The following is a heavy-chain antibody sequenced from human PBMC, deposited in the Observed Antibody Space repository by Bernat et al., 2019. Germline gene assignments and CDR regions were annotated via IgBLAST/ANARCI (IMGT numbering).Heavy chain of an antibody. CDR2: IYWDDDK. CDR3: AHIPVVTNDYIWGSYRLPQPGRTWFVP. J-gene: IGHJ5*02. CDR1: GFSLSTSGVG. Sequence: QITLKESGPTLVKPAQTLTLTCTFSGFSLSTSGVGVGWIRQPPGKALEWLAVIYWDDDKRYSPSLMSRLTITKDTSKNHVVLTMTNMDPVDTATYYCAHIPVVTNDYIWGSYRLPQPGRTWFVPWGQGTLVTVSS. D-gene: IGHD3-16*02. V-gene: IGHV2-5*02.